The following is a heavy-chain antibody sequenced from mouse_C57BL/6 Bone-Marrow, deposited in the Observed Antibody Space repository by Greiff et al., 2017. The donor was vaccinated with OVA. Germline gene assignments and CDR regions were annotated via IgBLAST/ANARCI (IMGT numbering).Heavy chain of an antibody. D-gene: IGHD1-1*01. CDR1: GYTFTSYW. V-gene: IGHV1-5*01. CDR3: RYYYGSSSDY. J-gene: IGHJ2*01. CDR2: IFPGNSDT. Sequence: EVQLQQSGTVLARPGASVKMSCKTSGYTFTSYWMHWVKQRPGQGLEWIGAIFPGNSDTSYNQKFKGKAKLTAVTSASTAYMELSSLTNEDSAVYYCRYYYGSSSDYWGQGTTLTVSS.